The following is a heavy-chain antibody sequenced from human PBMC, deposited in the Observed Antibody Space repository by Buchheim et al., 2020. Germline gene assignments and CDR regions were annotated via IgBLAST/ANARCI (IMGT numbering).Heavy chain of an antibody. CDR3: ARDGYNNFGEYFAMDV. CDR2: IYYTGAT. Sequence: QMQLQESGPGLVKPLQTLSLTCTVSGGSINRGAYYWSWIRQHSVRGLEWIGYIYYTGATYYSTSLKSRVSISVDMSKNQFSLRVNSVTAADTAVYFCARDGYNNFGEYFAMDVWGQGT. D-gene: IGHD4-11*01. J-gene: IGHJ6*02. V-gene: IGHV4-31*03. CDR1: GGSINRGAYY.